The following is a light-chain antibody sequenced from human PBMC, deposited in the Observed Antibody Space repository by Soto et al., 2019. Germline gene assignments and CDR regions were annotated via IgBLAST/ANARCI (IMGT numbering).Light chain of an antibody. J-gene: IGKJ2*01. V-gene: IGKV1-13*02. CDR3: QQYDSYSAT. CDR2: RAS. Sequence: AIQVTQSPSSLSASVGDRVTITCRATQGYRSDLGWYQQKPGKVPKLLIYRASTSESGVPSRFSGSGSGTEFTLAITSLQPEDFATYYCQQYDSYSATFGQGTKVDIK. CDR1: QGYRSD.